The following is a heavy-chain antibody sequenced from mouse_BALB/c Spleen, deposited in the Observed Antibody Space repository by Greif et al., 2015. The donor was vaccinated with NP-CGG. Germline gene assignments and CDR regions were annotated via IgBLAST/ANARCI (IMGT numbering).Heavy chain of an antibody. CDR1: GYTFTDYV. CDR3: AREGMDY. V-gene: IGHV1-77*01. CDR2: IYPGSGST. Sequence: VQLQQSGPELVKPGASVKMSCKASGYTFTDYVISWVKQRTGQGLEWIGEIYPGSGSTYYNEKFKGKATLTADKSSNTAYMQLRSLTSEDSAVYFCAREGMDYWGQGTSVTVSS. J-gene: IGHJ4*01.